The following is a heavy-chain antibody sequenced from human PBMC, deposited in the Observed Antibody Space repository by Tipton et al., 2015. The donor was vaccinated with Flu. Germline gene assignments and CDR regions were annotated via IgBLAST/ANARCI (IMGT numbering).Heavy chain of an antibody. V-gene: IGHV4-38-2*02. Sequence: LRLSCRISGDSIRSAYYWGWIRQPPGKGLEWIGNVFHEGTTYYNPSLKSRVTISVDTSKNQFSLKLSSVTAADTAVYYCARGVRGYDFWSGWNYWGQGTLVTVSS. CDR1: GDSIRSAYY. CDR3: ARGVRGYDFWSGWNY. CDR2: VFHEGTT. D-gene: IGHD3-3*01. J-gene: IGHJ4*02.